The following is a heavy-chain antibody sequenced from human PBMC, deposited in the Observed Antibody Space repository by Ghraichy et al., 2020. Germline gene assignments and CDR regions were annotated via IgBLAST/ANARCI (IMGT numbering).Heavy chain of an antibody. CDR1: GFTFSSYG. J-gene: IGHJ4*02. D-gene: IGHD3-22*01. CDR3: ARVPDSSGYSQKGYFDY. CDR2: IWNDGSYT. Sequence: GALRLSCAASGFTFSSYGMHWVRQPPGKGLEWVAVIWNDGSYTFYADSVKGRFTISRDNSKNTLFLQMDSLRAEDTAIYYCARVPDSSGYSQKGYFDYWGQGALVTVSS. V-gene: IGHV3-33*01.